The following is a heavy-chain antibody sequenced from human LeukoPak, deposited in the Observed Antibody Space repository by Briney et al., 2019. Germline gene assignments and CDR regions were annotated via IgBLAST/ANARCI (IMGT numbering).Heavy chain of an antibody. D-gene: IGHD3-22*01. Sequence: ASVKVSCKASGYTFTSYYMNWVRQAPGQGLEWMGIINPSGGSAIYAQNFQGRVTMTRDTSTSTFYMELSSLRSEDTAVYFCARDVASSGYYWDWGQGTLVTVSS. J-gene: IGHJ4*02. V-gene: IGHV1-46*01. CDR1: GYTFTSYY. CDR2: INPSGGSA. CDR3: ARDVASSGYYWD.